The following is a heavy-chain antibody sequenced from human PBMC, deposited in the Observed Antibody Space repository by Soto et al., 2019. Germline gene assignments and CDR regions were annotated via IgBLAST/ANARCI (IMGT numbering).Heavy chain of an antibody. D-gene: IGHD5-18*01. V-gene: IGHV4-39*01. Sequence: QLQLQESGPGLVKPSETLSLTCTVSGGSISSSSYYWGWIRQPPGKGLEWIGSIYYSGSTYYNPSLKSRVTISVDTSKNQFSLKLSSVTAADTAVYYCARLGYSYGSVDYWGQGTLVTVSS. CDR3: ARLGYSYGSVDY. CDR2: IYYSGST. CDR1: GGSISSSSYY. J-gene: IGHJ4*02.